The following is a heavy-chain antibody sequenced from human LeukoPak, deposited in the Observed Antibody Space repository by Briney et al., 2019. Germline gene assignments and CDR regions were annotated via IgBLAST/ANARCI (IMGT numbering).Heavy chain of an antibody. J-gene: IGHJ5*02. D-gene: IGHD2-8*02. CDR3: ARDEYWRNWFDP. CDR2: IIPILGIA. CDR1: GGTFSSYA. Sequence: ASVKVSCKASGGTFSSYAISWVRQAPGQGLEWMGRIIPILGIANYAQKFQGRVTITADKSTSTAYMELSSLRSEDTAVYYCARDEYWRNWFDPWGQGTLVTVSS. V-gene: IGHV1-69*04.